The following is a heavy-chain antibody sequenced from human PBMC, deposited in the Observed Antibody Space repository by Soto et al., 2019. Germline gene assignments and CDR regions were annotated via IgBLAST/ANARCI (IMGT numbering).Heavy chain of an antibody. CDR1: GYIFTGYY. CDR2: INPNSGDT. V-gene: IGHV1-2*04. D-gene: IGHD6-19*01. J-gene: IGHJ4*02. CDR3: ATSRISVAVAGETEYYFDY. Sequence: ASVKVSCKASGYIFTGYYMHWVRQAPGQGLEWMGWINPNSGDTNYTQKFQGWVTMTRDTSISTAYMELSRLRSDDTAVYYCATSRISVAVAGETEYYFDYWGQGTPVTVSS.